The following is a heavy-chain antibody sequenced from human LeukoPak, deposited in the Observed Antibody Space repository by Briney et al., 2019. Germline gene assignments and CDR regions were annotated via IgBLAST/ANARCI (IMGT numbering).Heavy chain of an antibody. CDR3: ARDSVESGYDSWWFDP. J-gene: IGHJ5*02. Sequence: PSQTLSLTCTVSGGSISSGGYYWSWIRQPPGKGLEWIGYIYHSGSTYYNPSLKSRVTISVDRSKNQFSLKLSSVTAVDTAVYYCARDSVESGYDSWWFDPWGQGTLVTVSS. CDR1: GGSISSGGYY. V-gene: IGHV4-30-2*01. CDR2: IYHSGST. D-gene: IGHD5-12*01.